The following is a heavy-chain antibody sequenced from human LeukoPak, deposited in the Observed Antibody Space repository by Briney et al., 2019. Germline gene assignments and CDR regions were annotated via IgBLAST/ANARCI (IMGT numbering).Heavy chain of an antibody. CDR3: ARATTLYYDSSGYYYGY. V-gene: IGHV1-69*16. Sequence: SVKVSCKASGGTFSSYTISWVRQAPGQGLEWMGRIIPILGIANYAQKFQGRVTITTDESTSTAYMELSSLRSEDTAVYYCARATTLYYDSSGYYYGYWGQGTLVTVSS. CDR1: GGTFSSYT. CDR2: IIPILGIA. D-gene: IGHD3-22*01. J-gene: IGHJ4*02.